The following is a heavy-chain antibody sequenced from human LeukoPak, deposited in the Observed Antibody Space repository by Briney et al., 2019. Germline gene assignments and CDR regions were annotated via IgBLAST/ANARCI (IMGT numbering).Heavy chain of an antibody. V-gene: IGHV1-69*13. CDR3: ARDLSYGMDV. Sequence: ASVKVSCKASGGTFSSYAISWVRQAPGQGLEWMGGIIPIFGTANYAQKFQGRVTITADESTSTAYVELSSLRSEDTAVYYCARDLSYGMDVWGQGTTVTVSS. J-gene: IGHJ6*02. CDR1: GGTFSSYA. CDR2: IIPIFGTA.